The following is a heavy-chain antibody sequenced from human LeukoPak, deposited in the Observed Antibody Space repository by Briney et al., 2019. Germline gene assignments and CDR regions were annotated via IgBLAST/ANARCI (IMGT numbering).Heavy chain of an antibody. CDR1: GGSISSYY. J-gene: IGHJ4*02. Sequence: SETLSLTXTVSGGSISSYYWSWTRQPPGKGLEWIGYIYYSGSTNYNPSLKSRVTISVDTSKNQFSLKLSSVTAADPAVYYCATYDRLNFDYWGQGTLVTVSS. CDR3: ATYDRLNFDY. D-gene: IGHD3-22*01. V-gene: IGHV4-59*01. CDR2: IYYSGST.